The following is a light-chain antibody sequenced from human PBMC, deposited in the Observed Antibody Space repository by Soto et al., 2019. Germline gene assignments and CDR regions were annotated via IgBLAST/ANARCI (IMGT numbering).Light chain of an antibody. CDR1: QGISNY. J-gene: IGKJ5*01. CDR2: AAS. Sequence: MTEDPCGLPTIVEDRVTITFRASQGISNYLAWYQQKPGKAPKVLIYAASYLQSGVPSRFSGSGSGTDFTLTISSLEPKDCTPEYCQQSYLILISFAEQTRPE. V-gene: IGKV1-39*01. CDR3: QQSYLILIS.